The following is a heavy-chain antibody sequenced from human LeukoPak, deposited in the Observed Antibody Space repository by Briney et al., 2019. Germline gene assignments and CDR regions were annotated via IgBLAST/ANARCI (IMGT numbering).Heavy chain of an antibody. Sequence: PSETLSLTCTVSGGSISSSSYYWGWIRQPPGKGLEWIGSIYYSGSTYYNPSLKSRVTISVDTSKNQFSLKLSSVTAADTAVYYCARRDNWNSRDYWGQGTLVTVSS. CDR2: IYYSGST. CDR3: ARRDNWNSRDY. V-gene: IGHV4-39*01. J-gene: IGHJ4*02. D-gene: IGHD1-7*01. CDR1: GGSISSSSYY.